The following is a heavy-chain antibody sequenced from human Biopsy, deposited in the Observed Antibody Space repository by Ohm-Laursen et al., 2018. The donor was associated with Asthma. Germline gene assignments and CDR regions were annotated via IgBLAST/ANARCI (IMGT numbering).Heavy chain of an antibody. CDR3: ARVFESSEWGPFYHFGFDV. Sequence: SLRLSCAASGLSFSDYYMTWMRQAPGKGLEWVSSISSSGSTTYPAESVKGRFTISRDNAQKSLFLQMGSLRAEDTAIYYCARVFESSEWGPFYHFGFDVWGQGTTVAVSS. D-gene: IGHD6-25*01. J-gene: IGHJ6*02. CDR2: ISSSGSTT. CDR1: GLSFSDYY. V-gene: IGHV3-11*01.